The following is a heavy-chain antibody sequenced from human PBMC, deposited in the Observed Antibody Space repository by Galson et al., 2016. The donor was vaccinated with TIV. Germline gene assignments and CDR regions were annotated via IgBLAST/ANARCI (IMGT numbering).Heavy chain of an antibody. V-gene: IGHV3-33*01. Sequence: SMRLSCAASGFTFSTYAMHWVRQAPGKGLEWVAIIWYDGSNKYYADSVRGRFTIPRDNSKNTLYLQMNSLRAEDTAVYSCAREGVGYCSSTSCPYYGLDVWGQGTTVTVSS. CDR2: IWYDGSNK. J-gene: IGHJ6*02. D-gene: IGHD2-2*01. CDR1: GFTFSTYA. CDR3: AREGVGYCSSTSCPYYGLDV.